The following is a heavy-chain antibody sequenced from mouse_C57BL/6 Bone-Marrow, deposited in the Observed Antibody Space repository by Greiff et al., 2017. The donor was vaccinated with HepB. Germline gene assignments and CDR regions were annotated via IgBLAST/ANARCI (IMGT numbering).Heavy chain of an antibody. CDR1: GYTFTSYD. D-gene: IGHD2-2*01. CDR2: IYPRDGST. Sequence: QVQLKESGPELVKPGASVKLSCKASGYTFTSYDINWVKQRPGQGLEWIGWIYPRDGSTKYNEKFKGKATLTVDTSSSTAYMELHSLTSEDSAVYFCVGYQYYFDYWGQGTTLTVSS. V-gene: IGHV1-85*01. J-gene: IGHJ2*01. CDR3: VGYQYYFDY.